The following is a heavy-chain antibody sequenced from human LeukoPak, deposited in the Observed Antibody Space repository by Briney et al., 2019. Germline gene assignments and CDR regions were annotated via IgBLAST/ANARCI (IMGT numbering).Heavy chain of an antibody. J-gene: IGHJ6*02. CDR2: ISYDGSNK. D-gene: IGHD4-23*01. CDR3: AKILYGGYYGMDV. V-gene: IGHV3-30*18. CDR1: GFTFSSYG. Sequence: QPGRSLRLSCAASGFTFSSYGMHWVRQAPGKGLEWVAVISYDGSNKYYADSVKGRFTISRDNSKNTLYLQMNSLRAEDTAVYYCAKILYGGYYGMDVWGQGTTVTVSS.